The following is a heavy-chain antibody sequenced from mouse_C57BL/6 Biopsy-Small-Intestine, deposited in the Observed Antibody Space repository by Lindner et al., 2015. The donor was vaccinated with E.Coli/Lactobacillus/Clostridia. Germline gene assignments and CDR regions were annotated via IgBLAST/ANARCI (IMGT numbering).Heavy chain of an antibody. CDR1: GYAFADYL. J-gene: IGHJ2*01. CDR3: TRGYYGRTSPYYFDY. CDR2: INPGSGGT. D-gene: IGHD1-1*01. V-gene: IGHV1-54*01. Sequence: VQLQESGSELVRPGTSVKVSCRASGYAFADYLIEWVKQRPGQGLEWIGVINPGSGGTNYNEKFKGKATLTADKSSSTAYMQLSSLTSEDSAVYFCTRGYYGRTSPYYFDYWGQGTTLSVSS.